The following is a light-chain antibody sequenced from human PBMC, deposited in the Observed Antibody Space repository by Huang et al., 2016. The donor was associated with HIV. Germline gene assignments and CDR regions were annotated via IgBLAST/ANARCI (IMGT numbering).Light chain of an antibody. CDR3: QQYDNWPPRGT. J-gene: IGKJ1*01. Sequence: EIVMTQSPATLSVSPGERATLSCRASQSVSRHLAWYQQKPGQAPRLLIYGASTMATCIPARFSGSGSGTEDTLTISSLQSEDFAVYYYQQYDNWPPRGTFGQGTKVEIK. CDR2: GAS. CDR1: QSVSRH. V-gene: IGKV3-15*01.